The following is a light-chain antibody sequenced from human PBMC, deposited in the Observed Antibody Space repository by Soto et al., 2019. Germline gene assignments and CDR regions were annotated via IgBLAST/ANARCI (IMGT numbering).Light chain of an antibody. Sequence: DIQMTQSPSSLSASVGDRVTITCRASQSISNYLNWYQQKPGKAPNLLIYAASTLQSGVPSRVSGSGSGTDFTLTISSLQAEDFATYYCQQSYSSPWTFGQATKLDIK. V-gene: IGKV1-39*01. J-gene: IGKJ1*01. CDR3: QQSYSSPWT. CDR1: QSISNY. CDR2: AAS.